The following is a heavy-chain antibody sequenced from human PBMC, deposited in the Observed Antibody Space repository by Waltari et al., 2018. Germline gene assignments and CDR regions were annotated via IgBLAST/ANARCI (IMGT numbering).Heavy chain of an antibody. Sequence: EVQLVQSGAEVNKPGESLKIFCKGSGYSFTSYWIRWLRQMPGKGLEWMGIIYPGDSDTRYSPSFQGQVTISADKSISTAYLQWSSLKASDTAMYYCARQSGSSWDPGWFDPWGQGTLVTVSS. D-gene: IGHD6-13*01. J-gene: IGHJ5*02. V-gene: IGHV5-51*01. CDR3: ARQSGSSWDPGWFDP. CDR1: GYSFTSYW. CDR2: IYPGDSDT.